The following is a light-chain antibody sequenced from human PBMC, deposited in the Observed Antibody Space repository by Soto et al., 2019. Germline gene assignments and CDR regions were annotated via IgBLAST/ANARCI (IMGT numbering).Light chain of an antibody. CDR3: QQYNKWPPIT. V-gene: IGKV3D-15*01. CDR1: QSISTW. J-gene: IGKJ5*01. CDR2: GAS. Sequence: MTQSPSTLSASVGDRVTITCRASQSISTWLAWYQQKPGQALRLLIYGASSRATGIPDRFSGSGSGTDFTLTISSLQSEDSAVYYCQQYNKWPPITFGQGTRLEIK.